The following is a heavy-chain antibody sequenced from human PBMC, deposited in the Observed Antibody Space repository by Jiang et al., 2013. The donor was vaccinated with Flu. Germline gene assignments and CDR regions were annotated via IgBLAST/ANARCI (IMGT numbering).Heavy chain of an antibody. CDR1: GFTFSDYY. V-gene: IGHV3-11*01. Sequence: KPGGSLRLSCAASGFTFSDYYMSWIRQAPGKGLEWLSYISGSDGTIYYADSVKGRFAISRDNARNSLYLQMNSLRVEDTAVYYCARGLPVSGYWGQGTLVTVSS. CDR2: ISGSDGTI. J-gene: IGHJ4*02. D-gene: IGHD1-26*01. CDR3: ARGLPVSGY.